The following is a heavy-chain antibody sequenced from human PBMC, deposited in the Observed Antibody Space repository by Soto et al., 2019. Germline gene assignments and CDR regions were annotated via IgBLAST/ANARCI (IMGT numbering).Heavy chain of an antibody. D-gene: IGHD5-12*01. V-gene: IGHV3-23*01. CDR1: GFTFSSYA. CDR2: ISGSGGST. Sequence: PGGSLRLSCAASGFTFSSYAMSWVRQAPGTGLEWVSTISGSGGSTYYADSVKGRFTFSRGNSKNTLYLQMNSLRAEDTAVYYCAKLGYTGPRGAFDIWGQGTMVTVSS. J-gene: IGHJ3*02. CDR3: AKLGYTGPRGAFDI.